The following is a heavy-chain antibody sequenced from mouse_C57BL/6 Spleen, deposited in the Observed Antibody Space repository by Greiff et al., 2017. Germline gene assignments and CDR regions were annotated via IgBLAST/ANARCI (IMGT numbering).Heavy chain of an antibody. Sequence: EVMLVESGGGLVKPGGSLKLSCAASGFTFSDYGMHWVRQAPEKGLEWVAYISSGSSTIYYADTVKGRFTISRDNAKNTLFLQMTSLRSEDTAMYDGARRGKNDYGVLAYWGQGTLVTVSA. CDR2: ISSGSSTI. CDR3: ARRGKNDYGVLAY. CDR1: GFTFSDYG. V-gene: IGHV5-17*01. J-gene: IGHJ3*01. D-gene: IGHD2-4*01.